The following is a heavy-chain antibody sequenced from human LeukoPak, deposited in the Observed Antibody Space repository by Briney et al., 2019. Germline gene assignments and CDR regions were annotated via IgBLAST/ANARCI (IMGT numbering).Heavy chain of an antibody. V-gene: IGHV4-59*01. CDR3: AREYCSGGSCYSRVLDP. CDR2: IYYSGST. J-gene: IGHJ5*02. D-gene: IGHD2-15*01. Sequence: SETLSLTCTVSGGSTSSYYWSWIRQLPGKGLEWIGYIYYSGSTNYNPSLKSRVTISVDTSKNQFSLKLSSVTAADTAVYYCAREYCSGGSCYSRVLDPWGQGTLVTVSS. CDR1: GGSTSSYY.